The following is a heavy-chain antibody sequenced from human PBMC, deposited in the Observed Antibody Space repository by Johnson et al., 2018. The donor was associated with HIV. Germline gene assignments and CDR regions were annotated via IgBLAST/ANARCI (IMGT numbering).Heavy chain of an antibody. J-gene: IGHJ3*01. CDR3: ARGGAYSSSLFDAFDV. Sequence: QVQLVESGGGVVQPGRSLRLSCAASGFTFSSYAMHWVRQAPGKGLEWVAVISYDGSDKDYADSVKGRFTISRDNSKNTLYLQMFSLRAEDTALYYCARGGAYSSSLFDAFDVWGQGTMVSVSS. CDR2: ISYDGSDK. CDR1: GFTFSSYA. D-gene: IGHD6-13*01. V-gene: IGHV3-30*04.